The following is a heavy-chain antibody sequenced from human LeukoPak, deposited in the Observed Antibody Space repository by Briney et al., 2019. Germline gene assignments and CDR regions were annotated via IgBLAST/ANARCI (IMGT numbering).Heavy chain of an antibody. V-gene: IGHV4-39*01. CDR3: ARHQFYGSGSYYFDY. J-gene: IGHJ4*02. Sequence: PPQTLSLTCTVSGGAICGALYYGGWSRQPPGKGLEWSGSVSYSGSTYYNLSLKSRVTISVDTSNNQFALKVSSVTAADTAVYYCARHQFYGSGSYYFDYWGQGTLVTVSS. CDR1: GGAICGALYY. CDR2: VSYSGST. D-gene: IGHD3-10*01.